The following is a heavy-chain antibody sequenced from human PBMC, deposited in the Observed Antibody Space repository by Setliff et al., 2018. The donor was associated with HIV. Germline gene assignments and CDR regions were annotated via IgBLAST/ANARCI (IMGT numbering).Heavy chain of an antibody. J-gene: IGHJ4*02. CDR2: IRYTGSNK. CDR1: GFTFSSYN. CDR3: AKVGA. Sequence: GSLRLSCAASGFTFSSYNMHWVRQAPGKGLEWVAFIRYTGSNKYYADSVRGRFTISRDNSKNTLYLQMNSLRAEDTAVYYCAKVGAWGQGTLVTVSS. V-gene: IGHV3-30*02.